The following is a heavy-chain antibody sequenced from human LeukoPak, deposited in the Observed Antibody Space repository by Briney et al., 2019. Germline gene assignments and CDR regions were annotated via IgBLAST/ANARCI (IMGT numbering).Heavy chain of an antibody. V-gene: IGHV3-23*01. D-gene: IGHD4/OR15-4a*01. Sequence: GSLRLSCAASGFTFSSYAMSWVRQAPGKGLDWVSSINGGGGSTYYADSVKGRFTISRDNSKNTLYLQMNSLRAEDTAVYYCAKIGANVGFWGQGTLVTVSS. CDR2: INGGGGST. CDR1: GFTFSSYA. J-gene: IGHJ4*02. CDR3: AKIGANVGF.